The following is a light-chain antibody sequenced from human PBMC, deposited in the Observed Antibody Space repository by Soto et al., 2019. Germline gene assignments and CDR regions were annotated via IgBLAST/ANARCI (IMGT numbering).Light chain of an antibody. V-gene: IGLV2-14*01. CDR2: DVS. CDR3: SSYTSRSTWV. J-gene: IGLJ3*02. Sequence: QSVLTQPASVSGSPGQSITISCTGTSSDVGGYNYVSWYQQHPGKAPKLMIYDVSNRPSGVSNRFSGSKSGNTASLTISGLHAEDEADYYCSSYTSRSTWVFGGGTKLTVL. CDR1: SSDVGGYNY.